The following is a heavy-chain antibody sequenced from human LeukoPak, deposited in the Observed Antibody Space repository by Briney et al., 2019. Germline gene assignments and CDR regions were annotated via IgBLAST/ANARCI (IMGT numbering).Heavy chain of an antibody. CDR3: AKGFAEAEN. CDR2: ISYEGSNK. J-gene: IGHJ4*02. V-gene: IGHV3-30*18. Sequence: SGGSLRLSCAASGFTFRNYGMHWVRQAPGKGLEWVAVISYEGSNKFYADSVKGRFTISRDNAKNTLYLQMSSLRNEDTAVYYCAKGFAEAENWGQGTLVTVSS. CDR1: GFTFRNYG. D-gene: IGHD6-19*01.